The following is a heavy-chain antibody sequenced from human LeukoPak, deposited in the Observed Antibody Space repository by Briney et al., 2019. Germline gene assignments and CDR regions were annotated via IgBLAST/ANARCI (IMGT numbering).Heavy chain of an antibody. Sequence: GGSLRLSCAASGFILSSYAMHWVRQAPGKGLEWVAVISYDGSNKYYADSVKGRFTISRDNSKNTLYLQMNSLRAGDTAVYYCAILSRSGTDWGQGTLVTVSS. V-gene: IGHV3-30*04. D-gene: IGHD3-16*01. J-gene: IGHJ4*02. CDR3: AILSRSGTD. CDR2: ISYDGSNK. CDR1: GFILSSYA.